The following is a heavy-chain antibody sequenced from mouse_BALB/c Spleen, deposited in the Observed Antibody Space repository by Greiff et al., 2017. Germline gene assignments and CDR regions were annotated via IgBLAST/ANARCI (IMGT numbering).Heavy chain of an antibody. Sequence: EVQLQESGGGLVQPGGSLKLSCAASGFTFSSYTMSWVRQTPEKRLEWVAYISNGGGSTYYPDTVKGRFTISRDNAKNTLYLQMSSLKSEDTAMYYCARHGRHYAMDYWGQGTSVTVSS. V-gene: IGHV5-12-2*01. CDR2: ISNGGGST. J-gene: IGHJ4*01. CDR3: ARHGRHYAMDY. CDR1: GFTFSSYT.